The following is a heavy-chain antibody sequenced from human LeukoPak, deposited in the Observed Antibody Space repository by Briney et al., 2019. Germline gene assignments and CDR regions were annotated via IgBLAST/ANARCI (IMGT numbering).Heavy chain of an antibody. CDR2: ISYDGSNK. J-gene: IGHJ3*02. CDR1: GFTFSSYA. V-gene: IGHV3-30-3*01. D-gene: IGHD3-10*01. CDR3: AKDRGAPAADAFDI. Sequence: PGGSLRLSCAASGFTFSSYAMHWVRQAPGKGLEWVAVISYDGSNKYYADSVKGRFTISRDNSKNTLYLQMNSLRAEDTALYYCAKDRGAPAADAFDIWGQGTMVTVSS.